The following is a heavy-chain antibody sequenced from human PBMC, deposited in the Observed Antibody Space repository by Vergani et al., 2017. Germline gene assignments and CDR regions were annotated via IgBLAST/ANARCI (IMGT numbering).Heavy chain of an antibody. CDR2: INHSGRT. V-gene: IGHV4-34*01. Sequence: VQLQQWGAGLLKPSETLSLTCAVYGGSFSGYYWSWIRQPPGKGLEWIGEINHSGRTNYNPSLKSGVTISIDTSKNQFSLKLSSVTAANTAVYYCARNHRYGSGSSSLLNWFDPGGQGTLVTVSS. CDR3: ARNHRYGSGSSSLLNWFDP. D-gene: IGHD3-10*01. CDR1: GGSFSGYY. J-gene: IGHJ5*02.